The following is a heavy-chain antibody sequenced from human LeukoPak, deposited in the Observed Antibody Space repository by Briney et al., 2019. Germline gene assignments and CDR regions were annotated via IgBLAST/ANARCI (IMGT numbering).Heavy chain of an antibody. V-gene: IGHV4-34*01. J-gene: IGHJ6*02. CDR2: INHSGST. D-gene: IGHD6-19*01. CDR1: GGSFSGYY. CDR3: AGESSGWAPYGMDV. Sequence: SETLSLTCAVYGGSFSGYYWSWIRQPPGKGLEWIGEINHSGSTNYNPSLKSRVTISVDTSKNQFSLKLSSVTAADTAVYYCAGESSGWAPYGMDVWGQGTTVTVSS.